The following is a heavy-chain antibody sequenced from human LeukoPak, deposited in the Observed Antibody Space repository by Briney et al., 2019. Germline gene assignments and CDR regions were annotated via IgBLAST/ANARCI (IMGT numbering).Heavy chain of an antibody. D-gene: IGHD6-13*01. Sequence: GESLKISCKGSGYSFTNYWIGWVRQMPGKGLEWMGIIYPGDSDTRHSPSFQGQVTISADSSISTAYLQWSSLQASDTAMYYCARLGSSSRKYYYYGMDVWGQGTTVTVSS. CDR2: IYPGDSDT. J-gene: IGHJ6*02. V-gene: IGHV5-51*01. CDR3: ARLGSSSRKYYYYGMDV. CDR1: GYSFTNYW.